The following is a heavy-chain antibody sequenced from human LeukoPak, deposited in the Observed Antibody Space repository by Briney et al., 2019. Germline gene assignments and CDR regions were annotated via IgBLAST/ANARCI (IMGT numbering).Heavy chain of an antibody. Sequence: SGGSLRLSCAASGFTFSNYAMSWVRQAPGKGLEWVSAISGSGGSTYYADSVKGRFTISRDNSKNTLYLQMNSLRAEDTAVYYCAKGLLWGYSYGLDYWGQGTLVTVSS. J-gene: IGHJ4*02. D-gene: IGHD5-18*01. CDR1: GFTFSNYA. CDR3: AKGLLWGYSYGLDY. CDR2: ISGSGGST. V-gene: IGHV3-23*01.